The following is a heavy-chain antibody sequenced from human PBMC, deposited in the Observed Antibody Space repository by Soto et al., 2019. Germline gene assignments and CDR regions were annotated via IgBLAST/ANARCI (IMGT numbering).Heavy chain of an antibody. CDR2: IIPILGIA. J-gene: IGHJ3*02. CDR3: AGGLVVVAATPGYAFDI. D-gene: IGHD2-15*01. V-gene: IGHV1-69*02. CDR1: GGTFSSYT. Sequence: SVKVSCKASGGTFSSYTISWVRQAPGQGLEWMGRIIPILGIANYAQKFQGRVTITADKSTSTAYMELSSLRSEDTAVYYCAGGLVVVAATPGYAFDIWGQGTMVTVSS.